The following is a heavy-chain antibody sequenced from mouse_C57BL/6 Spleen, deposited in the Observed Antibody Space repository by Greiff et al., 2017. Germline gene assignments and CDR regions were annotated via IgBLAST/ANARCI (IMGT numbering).Heavy chain of an antibody. V-gene: IGHV1-55*01. J-gene: IGHJ3*01. D-gene: IGHD2-4*01. Sequence: QVQLQHPGAELVKPGASVKMSCKASGYTFTSYWITWVKQRPGQGLEWIGDIYPGSGSTNSNEKFKRKATLTVDTSSSTAYMQLSSLTSEDSAVYYCAREGDYDVWLAYWGQGTLVTVSA. CDR3: AREGDYDVWLAY. CDR2: IYPGSGST. CDR1: GYTFTSYW.